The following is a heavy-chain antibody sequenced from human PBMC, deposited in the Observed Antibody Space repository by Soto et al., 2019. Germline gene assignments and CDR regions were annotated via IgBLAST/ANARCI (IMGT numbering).Heavy chain of an antibody. J-gene: IGHJ6*02. V-gene: IGHV1-18*01. CDR2: ISTYNGDT. Sequence: QVQLVQSGPEVRKPGASVKVSCEASGYTFTTSGISWVRQVPGQGLEWMGWISTYNGDTNSAQNFQGRVLMTADTSTCTAYMELMSLKSADTAVYYCARQGSWPYYYYGLDVWGHGTTVTVSS. CDR3: ARQGSWPYYYYGLDV. CDR1: GYTFTTSG. D-gene: IGHD1-26*01.